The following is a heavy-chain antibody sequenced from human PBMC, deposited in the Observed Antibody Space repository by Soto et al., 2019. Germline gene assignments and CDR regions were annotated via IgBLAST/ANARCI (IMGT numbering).Heavy chain of an antibody. V-gene: IGHV4-31*03. CDR2: RYYSEST. J-gene: IGHJ4*01. Sequence: SETLSLTCTVSGGSITTGGYYWSWIRQLPGKGLEWIGHRYYSESTYYNPSLKSRVSISLYTSKNQFSLKLSFVTAADTAMYYCAMTKCSGGSCYSWSLGYWGQGTRVTVSS. D-gene: IGHD2-15*01. CDR1: GGSITTGGYY. CDR3: AMTKCSGGSCYSWSLGY.